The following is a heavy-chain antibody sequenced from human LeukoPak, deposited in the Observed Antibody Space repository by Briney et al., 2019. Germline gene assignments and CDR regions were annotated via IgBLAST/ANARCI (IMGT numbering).Heavy chain of an antibody. CDR3: ARHVFSSWTDNWFDP. Sequence: SETLSLTCTVSGGSISSYYWSWIRQPPGMGLEWIGYIYYSGSTNYNPSLKSRVTISVDTSKNQFSLKLSSVTAADTAVYYCARHVFSSWTDNWFDPWGQGTLVTVSS. D-gene: IGHD6-13*01. CDR1: GGSISSYY. V-gene: IGHV4-59*08. CDR2: IYYSGST. J-gene: IGHJ5*02.